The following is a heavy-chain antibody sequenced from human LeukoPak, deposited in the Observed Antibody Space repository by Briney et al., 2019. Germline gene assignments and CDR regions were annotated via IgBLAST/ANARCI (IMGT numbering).Heavy chain of an antibody. CDR3: ARDPHSSGYYDN. Sequence: GGSLRLSCAASGFTFSSYSMNWVRQAPGKGLEWVSSISSSSSYIYYADSVKGRFTISRDNAKNSLYLQMNSLRAEDTAVYYCARDPHSSGYYDNWGQGTLVTVSS. CDR2: ISSSSSYI. J-gene: IGHJ4*02. D-gene: IGHD3-22*01. V-gene: IGHV3-21*01. CDR1: GFTFSSYS.